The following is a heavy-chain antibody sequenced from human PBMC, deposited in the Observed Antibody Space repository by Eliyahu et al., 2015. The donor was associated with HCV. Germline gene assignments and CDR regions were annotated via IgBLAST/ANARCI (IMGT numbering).Heavy chain of an antibody. CDR2: FYYSGST. Sequence: QLQLQESGPGLVKPSETLSLTCTVSGGSIISSNYYWGWIRQPPGKGLEWIGIFYYSGSTYYNPSLQSRVFISVDTSKDQLSLKLSSVTAADTAVYYCARFYRPYIGSYYKGYYFDYWGQGTLVTVSS. CDR3: ARFYRPYIGSYYKGYYFDY. D-gene: IGHD1-26*01. J-gene: IGHJ4*02. V-gene: IGHV4-39*01. CDR1: GGSIISSNYY.